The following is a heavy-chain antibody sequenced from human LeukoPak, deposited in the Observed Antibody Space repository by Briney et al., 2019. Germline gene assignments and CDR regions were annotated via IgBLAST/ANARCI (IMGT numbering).Heavy chain of an antibody. J-gene: IGHJ3*02. CDR3: ARGVDASVQFDI. Sequence: SQTLTLSCAVYGGSFSGYYWSWIRQPPGKGLEWIGEINHSGSTNYNPSLKSRLTISVDTSKNQFSLKLTSVTAADTAVYYCARGVDASVQFDIWGQGTMVTVSS. CDR1: GGSFSGYY. V-gene: IGHV4-34*01. CDR2: INHSGST. D-gene: IGHD5/OR15-5a*01.